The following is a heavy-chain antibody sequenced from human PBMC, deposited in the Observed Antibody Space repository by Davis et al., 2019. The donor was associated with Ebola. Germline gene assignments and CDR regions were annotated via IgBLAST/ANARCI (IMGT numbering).Heavy chain of an antibody. CDR1: GYTFTSYG. V-gene: IGHV1-18*04. J-gene: IGHJ4*02. CDR2: ISAYNGNT. CDR3: ARLSFGEVGFDY. D-gene: IGHD3-10*01. Sequence: ASVKVSCKASGYTFTSYGISWVRQAPGQGLEWMGWISAYNGNTAYAQILQGRVTMTTDTSTGTAYMELSRLRSDDTAVFYCARLSFGEVGFDYWGQGTLVTVSS.